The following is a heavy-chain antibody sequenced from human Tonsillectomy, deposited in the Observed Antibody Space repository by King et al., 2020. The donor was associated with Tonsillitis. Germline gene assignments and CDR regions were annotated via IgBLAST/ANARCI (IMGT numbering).Heavy chain of an antibody. CDR3: ARGDSSGYYTGVYDY. Sequence: VQLVESGGGVVQPGRSLRLSCAASGFTFSSYGMHWVRQAPGKGLEWVAVIWYDGSNKYYADSVKGRFTISRDNSKNTLYLQMNSLRAEDTAVYYCARGDSSGYYTGVYDYWGQGTLVTSSS. V-gene: IGHV3-33*08. CDR2: IWYDGSNK. J-gene: IGHJ4*02. CDR1: GFTFSSYG. D-gene: IGHD3-22*01.